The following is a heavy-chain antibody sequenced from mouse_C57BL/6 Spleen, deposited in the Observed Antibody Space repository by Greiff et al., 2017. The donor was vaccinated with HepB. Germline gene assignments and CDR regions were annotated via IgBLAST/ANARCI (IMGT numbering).Heavy chain of an antibody. CDR1: GFTFSSYA. D-gene: IGHD2-3*01. V-gene: IGHV5-4*01. CDR3: ARDRGASYDGDSAWFAY. J-gene: IGHJ3*01. Sequence: EVMLVESGEGLVKPGGSLKLSCAASGFTFSSYAMSWVRQTPEKRLEWVATISDCGSYTYYPDNVKGRFTISRDNAKNNLYLQMSHLKSEDTAMYYCARDRGASYDGDSAWFAYWGQGTLVTVSA. CDR2: ISDCGSYT.